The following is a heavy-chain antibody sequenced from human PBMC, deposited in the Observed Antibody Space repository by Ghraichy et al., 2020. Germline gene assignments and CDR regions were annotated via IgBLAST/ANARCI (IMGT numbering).Heavy chain of an antibody. CDR2: IYYTGNT. CDR3: ANFSPSDAILTVHYAAGNDPFDV. CDR1: GGSVSSRDYY. J-gene: IGHJ3*01. D-gene: IGHD3-9*01. Sequence: SQTLSLTCTVSGGSVSSRDYYWGWIRQPPGKGLEWIATIYYTGNTYSNPSLKGRVTISSDTSKNHISLKLTSVTAADTAVYYCANFSPSDAILTVHYAAGNDPFDVWGQGTMVTVSS. V-gene: IGHV4-39*02.